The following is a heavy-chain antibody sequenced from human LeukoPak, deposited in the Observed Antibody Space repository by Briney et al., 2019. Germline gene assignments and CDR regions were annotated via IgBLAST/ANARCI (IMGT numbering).Heavy chain of an antibody. J-gene: IGHJ3*02. D-gene: IGHD6-6*01. CDR1: GDSVSSNSAA. Sequence: SQTLSVTCAISGDSVSSNSAAWNWIRQSPSRGLEWLGRTYYRSKWYNDYAVSVKSQVTINPDTSKNQISLHLSSVTPEDTAVYYCARKSIRTDAFDIWGQGTMVTVSS. V-gene: IGHV6-1*01. CDR2: TYYRSKWYN. CDR3: ARKSIRTDAFDI.